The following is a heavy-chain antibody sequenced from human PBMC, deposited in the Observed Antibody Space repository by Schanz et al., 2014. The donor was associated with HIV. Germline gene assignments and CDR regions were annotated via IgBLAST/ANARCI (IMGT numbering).Heavy chain of an antibody. CDR2: ISYDGSNK. J-gene: IGHJ4*02. V-gene: IGHV3-30*03. Sequence: QVQLVESGGGVVQPGRSLRLSCAASGFTFSSYGMHWVRQAPGKGLEWVAVISYDGSNKYYADSVKGRFTISRDNSKNTLYLQMNSLRAEDTAVYYCARRVWMLPDCWGQGTLVSVSS. CDR1: GFTFSSYG. D-gene: IGHD6-13*01. CDR3: ARRVWMLPDC.